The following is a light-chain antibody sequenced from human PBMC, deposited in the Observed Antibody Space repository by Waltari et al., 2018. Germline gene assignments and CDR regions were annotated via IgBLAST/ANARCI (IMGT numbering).Light chain of an antibody. CDR2: GNT. Sequence: QSVLTQPPSVSGAPGQRVTISCSGSNSNIGAGYDVNWYQQLPGTAPNLLIYGNTNRPSGVPDRFSGSKSGTSASLAISGLRAEDEADFYCQSYDSSLSTYVFGTGTKLTVL. CDR3: QSYDSSLSTYV. V-gene: IGLV1-40*01. CDR1: NSNIGAGYD. J-gene: IGLJ1*01.